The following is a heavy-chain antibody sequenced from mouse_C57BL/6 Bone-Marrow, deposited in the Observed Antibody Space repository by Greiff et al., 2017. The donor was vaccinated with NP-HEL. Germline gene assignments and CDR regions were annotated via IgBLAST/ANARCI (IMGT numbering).Heavy chain of an antibody. Sequence: QVQLKESGPELVKPGASVKISCKASGYTFTDYYINWVKQRPGQGLEWIGWIFPGSGSTYYNEKFKGKATLTVDKSSSTAYMLLSSLTPEDSAVYFCARRRVYDYYWYFDVWGTGTTVTVSS. CDR3: ARRRVYDYYWYFDV. J-gene: IGHJ1*03. CDR2: IFPGSGST. V-gene: IGHV1-75*01. CDR1: GYTFTDYY. D-gene: IGHD2-4*01.